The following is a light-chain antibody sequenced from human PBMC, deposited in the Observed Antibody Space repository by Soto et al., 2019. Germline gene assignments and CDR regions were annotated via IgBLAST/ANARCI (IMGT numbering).Light chain of an antibody. CDR2: AAS. V-gene: IGKV1-39*01. J-gene: IGKJ4*01. CDR3: QQSYSTPPRLT. Sequence: DVPMTPSPSSLSASVGDRVTITCRASQSSSSYVTWYQQKPGKAPKLLIYAASSLQSGVPSRFSGSGSGTDFTLTISSLQPEDFATYYCQQSYSTPPRLTFGGGTKVEIK. CDR1: QSSSSY.